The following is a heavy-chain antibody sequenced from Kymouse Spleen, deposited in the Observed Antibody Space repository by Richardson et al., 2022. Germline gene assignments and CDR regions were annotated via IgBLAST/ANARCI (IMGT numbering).Heavy chain of an antibody. J-gene: IGHJ4*02. Sequence: QVQLQQWGAGLLKPSETLSLTCAVYGGSFSGYYWSWIRQPPGKGLEWIGEINHSGSTNYNPSLKSRVTISVDTSKNQFSLKLSSVTAADTAVYYCARGGYRGFDYWGQGTLVTVSS. V-gene: IGHV4-34*01. CDR2: INHSGST. D-gene: IGHD6-13*01,IGHD6-19*01,IGHD6-25*01. CDR3: ARGGYRGFDY. CDR1: GGSFSGYY.